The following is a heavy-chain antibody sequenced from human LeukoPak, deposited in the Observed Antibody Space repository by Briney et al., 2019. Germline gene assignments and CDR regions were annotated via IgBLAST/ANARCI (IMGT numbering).Heavy chain of an antibody. J-gene: IGHJ4*02. CDR1: GYTLTELS. V-gene: IGHV1-24*01. Sequence: ASVPVPRKVSGYTLTELSMHWVRQAPGKGLEWMGGFDPEDGETIYAQKFQGRVTMTEDTSTDTAYMDLSSLTSEDTAVYYCAAEGYSNHFDYWGQGTLVTVSS. D-gene: IGHD4-11*01. CDR3: AAEGYSNHFDY. CDR2: FDPEDGET.